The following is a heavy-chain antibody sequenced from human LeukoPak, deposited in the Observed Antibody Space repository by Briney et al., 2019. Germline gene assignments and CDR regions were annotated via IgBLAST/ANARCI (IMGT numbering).Heavy chain of an antibody. CDR2: ISSRGSTI. D-gene: IGHD3-22*01. CDR3: ARVGSSYYDSSCHKVYYYYYGMDV. Sequence: GGSLRLSCAASGFTFSSYEMNWVRQAPGKWLEWVSYISSRGSTIYYADSVKGRFTISRDNAKNSLYLQMNSLRAEDTAVYYCARVGSSYYDSSCHKVYYYYYGMDVWGQGTTVTVSS. J-gene: IGHJ6*02. V-gene: IGHV3-48*03. CDR1: GFTFSSYE.